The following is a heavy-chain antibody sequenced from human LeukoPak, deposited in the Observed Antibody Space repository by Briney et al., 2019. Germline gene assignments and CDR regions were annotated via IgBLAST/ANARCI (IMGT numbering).Heavy chain of an antibody. CDR1: GYTFTSYY. J-gene: IGHJ4*02. D-gene: IGHD6-19*01. Sequence: ASVKVSCKASGYTFTSYYMHWVRQAPGQGLEWMGIINPSGGSTSYAQKFQGRVTMTRDTSTSTVYMELSSLRSEDTAVYYCARDADPGAASGWKQEPDYWGQGTLVTVSS. CDR3: ARDADPGAASGWKQEPDY. V-gene: IGHV1-46*01. CDR2: INPSGGST.